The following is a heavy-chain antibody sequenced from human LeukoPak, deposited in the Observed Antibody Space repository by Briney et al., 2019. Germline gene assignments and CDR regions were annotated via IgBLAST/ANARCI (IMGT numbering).Heavy chain of an antibody. CDR3: ARDFAGVTLRYFDWLPDY. D-gene: IGHD3-9*01. CDR1: GYTFTSYY. V-gene: IGHV1-46*01. J-gene: IGHJ4*02. CDR2: INPSGGST. Sequence: GASVKVSCKASGYTFTSYYMHWVRQAPGQGLEWMGIINPSGGSTSYAQKFQGRVTMTRDTSTSTVYMELSSLRSEDTAVYYCARDFAGVTLRYFDWLPDYWGQGTLVTVSS.